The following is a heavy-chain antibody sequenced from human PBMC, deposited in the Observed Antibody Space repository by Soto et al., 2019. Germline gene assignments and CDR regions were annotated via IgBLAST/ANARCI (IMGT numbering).Heavy chain of an antibody. Sequence: QAQLQESGPGLVKPSQTLSVTCTVSGDSISNVNYYWSWIRQPPGKALEWIGHIYYNGRTYYGPSLHSRVSMSVDTAKSQVSLKLRSVTAADTAVYFCARAYCGGDCSSYNFYFLDVWGQGTTVTVSS. J-gene: IGHJ6*02. CDR1: GDSISNVNYY. CDR3: ARAYCGGDCSSYNFYFLDV. D-gene: IGHD2-21*02. CDR2: IYYNGRT. V-gene: IGHV4-30-4*01.